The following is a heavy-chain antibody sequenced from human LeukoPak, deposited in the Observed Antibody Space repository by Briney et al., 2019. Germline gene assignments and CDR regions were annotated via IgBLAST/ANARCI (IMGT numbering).Heavy chain of an antibody. CDR3: TRDQTPYY. J-gene: IGHJ4*02. Sequence: PGRSLRLSCTASGFTFGDYAMTWVRQAPGKGLEWVGFIRSQIYGVTPEYAASVKGRFTISRDDSEGVAYLQMNSLKTEDTAVNYCTRDQTPYYWGQGTLVTVSS. V-gene: IGHV3-49*04. CDR2: IRSQIYGVTP. CDR1: GFTFGDYA.